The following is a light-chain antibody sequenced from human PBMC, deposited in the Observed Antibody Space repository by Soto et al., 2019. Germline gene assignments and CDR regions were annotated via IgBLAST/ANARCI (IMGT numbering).Light chain of an antibody. CDR3: QHYNSYSEA. CDR2: KAS. Sequence: DIQMTPSPSTLSGSVADRVTIPCRASQTISSWLAWYQQKPGKAPKLLIYKASTLKGGVPSRFSGSGSGTEFTLTIRSLQPDDFATYYCQHYNSYSEAFGQGTKGAIK. J-gene: IGKJ1*01. CDR1: QTISSW. V-gene: IGKV1-5*03.